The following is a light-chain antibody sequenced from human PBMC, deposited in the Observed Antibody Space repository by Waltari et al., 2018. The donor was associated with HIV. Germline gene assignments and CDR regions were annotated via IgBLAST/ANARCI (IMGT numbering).Light chain of an antibody. J-gene: IGLJ2*01. CDR1: SPNIGKNY. Sequence: QSVLTQPPSVSAAPGQKVTISCSGSSPNIGKNYVSWYQQLPGTAPKLLMYDNNKRPSGIPDRFSGSKSGTSATLGITGLQTGDEADYFCATWDSSLSAGVFGGGTKLTVL. CDR2: DNN. CDR3: ATWDSSLSAGV. V-gene: IGLV1-51*01.